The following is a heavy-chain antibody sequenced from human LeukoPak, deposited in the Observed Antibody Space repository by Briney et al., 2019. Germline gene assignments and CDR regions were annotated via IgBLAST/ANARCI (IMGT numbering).Heavy chain of an antibody. V-gene: IGHV1-2*02. CDR3: ARDSPALDAFDI. Sequence: GASVKVSCKASGYTFTGYYMHWVRQAPGQGLEWMGWINPNSGGTNYAQKFQGRVTMTRDMSTSTVYMELSSLRSEDTAVYYCARDSPALDAFDIWGQGTMVTVSS. CDR1: GYTFTGYY. CDR2: INPNSGGT. J-gene: IGHJ3*02.